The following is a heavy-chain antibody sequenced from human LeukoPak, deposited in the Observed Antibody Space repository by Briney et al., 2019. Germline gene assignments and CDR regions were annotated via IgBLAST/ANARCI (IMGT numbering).Heavy chain of an antibody. J-gene: IGHJ4*02. CDR2: ISSSSSYI. CDR3: ARAMVRGVITIGY. CDR1: GFTFSSYS. V-gene: IGHV3-21*01. Sequence: GGSLRLSCAASGFTFSSYSMNWVRQAPGKGLEWVSSISSSSSYIYYADSVKGRFTISRDNAKNSLYLQMNSLRAENTAVYYCARAMVRGVITIGYWGQGTLVTVSS. D-gene: IGHD3-10*01.